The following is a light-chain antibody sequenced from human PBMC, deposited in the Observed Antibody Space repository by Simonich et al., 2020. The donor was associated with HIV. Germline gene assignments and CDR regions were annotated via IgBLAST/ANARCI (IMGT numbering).Light chain of an antibody. CDR2: WAS. J-gene: IGKJ5*01. V-gene: IGKV4-1*01. Sequence: DSVMTQSPDSLAVSLGERATINCQSNPSVLSSSDNKNYLAWFQQKPGQPPKLLIYWASTRESGVPERFRGSGSGTDFTLTISSLQAEDVAVYYCQQYYSVPVTFGQGTRLEI. CDR1: PSVLSSSDNKNY. CDR3: QQYYSVPVT.